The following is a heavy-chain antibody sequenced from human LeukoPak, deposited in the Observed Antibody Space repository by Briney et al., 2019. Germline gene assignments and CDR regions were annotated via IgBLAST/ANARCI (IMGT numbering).Heavy chain of an antibody. CDR2: IDASDSYT. V-gene: IGHV5-10-1*01. D-gene: IGHD5-12*01. J-gene: IGHJ4*02. CDR1: GYSFTSYW. Sequence: GESLKISCKGSGYSFTSYWISWVRQMPGKGLEWMGRIDASDSYTNYSPSFQGHVTISAEKSISTAYLQWSSLKASDTAMYYCARHTVGGIVAIDYWGQGTLVTVSS. CDR3: ARHTVGGIVAIDY.